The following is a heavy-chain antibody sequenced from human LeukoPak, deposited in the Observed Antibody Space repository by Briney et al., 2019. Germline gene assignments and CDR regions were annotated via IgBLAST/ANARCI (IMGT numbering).Heavy chain of an antibody. J-gene: IGHJ4*02. CDR2: INHSGST. Sequence: SETLSLTCAVYGGSFSGYYWSWIRQPPGKGLEWIGEINHSGSTNYNPSLESRVTISVDTSKNQFSQKLSSVTAADTAVYYCASELPGWLVDYWGQGTLVTVSS. V-gene: IGHV4-34*01. CDR3: ASELPGWLVDY. CDR1: GGSFSGYY. D-gene: IGHD3-22*01.